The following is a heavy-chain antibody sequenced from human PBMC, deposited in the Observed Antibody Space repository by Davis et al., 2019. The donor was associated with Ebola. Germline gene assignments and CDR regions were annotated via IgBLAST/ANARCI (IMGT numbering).Heavy chain of an antibody. CDR3: ARDMKIYGMDV. Sequence: PGGSLRLSCAVYGGSFSGYYWSWIRQPPGKGLEWIGEINHSGSTNYNPSLKSRVTISVDTSKNQFSLKLSSVTAADTAVYYCARDMKIYGMDVWGQGTTVTVSS. CDR1: GGSFSGYY. D-gene: IGHD3-16*01. J-gene: IGHJ6*02. CDR2: INHSGST. V-gene: IGHV4-34*01.